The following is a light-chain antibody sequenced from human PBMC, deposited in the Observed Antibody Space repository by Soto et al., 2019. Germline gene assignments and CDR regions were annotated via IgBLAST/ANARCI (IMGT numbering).Light chain of an antibody. J-gene: IGKJ1*01. CDR3: MQALQVQWT. CDR1: QSLFSSAYYY. Sequence: DTVMTQSPLSLSVTPGEPASISCRSSQSLFSSAYYYLAWYLQKPGQSPHLLIYLTSNRASGFPDRFSGSGTGTNFTLKISRVEAEDVGVYFCMQALQVQWTFGQGTRVEIK. CDR2: LTS. V-gene: IGKV2-28*01.